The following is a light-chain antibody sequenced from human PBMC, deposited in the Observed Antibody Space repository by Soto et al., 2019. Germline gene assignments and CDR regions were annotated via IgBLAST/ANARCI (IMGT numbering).Light chain of an antibody. Sequence: QSVLTQPPSASGTPGQGVTTSCSGSTSNIGSNYVYWYQQLPGTAPKLLIYRNNQRPSGVPDRFSGSKSGTSASLAISGLRSDDEADYFCATWDDSLNGSYVFGTGTKVTV. CDR2: RNN. CDR1: TSNIGSNY. CDR3: ATWDDSLNGSYV. J-gene: IGLJ1*01. V-gene: IGLV1-47*01.